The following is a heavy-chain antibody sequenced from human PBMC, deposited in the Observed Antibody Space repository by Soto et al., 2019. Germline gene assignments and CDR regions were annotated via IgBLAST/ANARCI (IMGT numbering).Heavy chain of an antibody. CDR2: VHYSGNT. CDR1: GYSISSGYH. V-gene: IGHV4-38-2*02. D-gene: IGHD2-15*01. Sequence: PSETLSLTCTVSGYSISSGYHWAWIRQPPGKGLEWLGSVHYSGNTYYNPSLKSRLTISVDKSKNQFSLSLSSVTAADTAVYYCSRLGSGLQYLGQGTLVTVSS. CDR3: SRLGSGLQY. J-gene: IGHJ1*01.